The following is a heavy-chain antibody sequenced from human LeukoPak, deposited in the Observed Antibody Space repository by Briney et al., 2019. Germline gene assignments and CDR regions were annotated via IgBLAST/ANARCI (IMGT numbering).Heavy chain of an antibody. CDR3: ARDVENDYGDYAPY. V-gene: IGHV1-69*05. D-gene: IGHD4-17*01. Sequence: SVKVSCKASGGTFSSYAISWVRQAPGKALEWMGRITPIFGTANYAQKCQGRLTITTHESTSTACMELSSLRSEDTAVYYCARDVENDYGDYAPYWGQGTLLTVSS. J-gene: IGHJ4*02. CDR1: GGTFSSYA. CDR2: ITPIFGTA.